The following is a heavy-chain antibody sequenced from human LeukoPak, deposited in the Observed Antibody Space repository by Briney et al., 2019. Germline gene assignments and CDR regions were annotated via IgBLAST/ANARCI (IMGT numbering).Heavy chain of an antibody. J-gene: IGHJ4*02. CDR3: ARFSVGGTYYPNY. D-gene: IGHD1-26*01. Sequence: SGESLKISCQGSGYSFTSSWIGWVRQMPGKGLEWMGIIYPGDSDTRYSPSFQGQVTISADKSISTAYLQWSSLKASDTAMYYCARFSVGGTYYPNYWGQGTLVSVSS. CDR2: IYPGDSDT. V-gene: IGHV5-51*01. CDR1: GYSFTSSW.